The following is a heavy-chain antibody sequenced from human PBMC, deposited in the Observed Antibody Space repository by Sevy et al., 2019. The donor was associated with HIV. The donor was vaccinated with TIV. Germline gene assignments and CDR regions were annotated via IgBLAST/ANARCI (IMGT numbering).Heavy chain of an antibody. CDR2: ISGSGGST. CDR3: AKQSLGYSGYD. V-gene: IGHV3-23*01. CDR1: GFTFSSYA. Sequence: GGSLRLSCAASGFTFSSYAMSWVRQAPGKGLEWVSAISGSGGSTYYADSVKGRFTISRENSKNTLDLQMNSLGAEDTAVYYCAKQSLGYSGYDWGQGTLVTVSS. D-gene: IGHD5-12*01. J-gene: IGHJ4*02.